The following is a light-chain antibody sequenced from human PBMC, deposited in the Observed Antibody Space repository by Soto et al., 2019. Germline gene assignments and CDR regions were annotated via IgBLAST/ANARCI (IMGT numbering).Light chain of an antibody. Sequence: QSVLTQPPSVSAAPGQKVTISCSGSSFNIGNNYVSWFQQLPGTAPKLLIYDSNKRPSGIPDRFSGSKSGTPATLDITGLQTGDEADYYCATWDSSLTGEVFGGGTKLTVL. V-gene: IGLV1-51*01. CDR1: SFNIGNNY. J-gene: IGLJ2*01. CDR3: ATWDSSLTGEV. CDR2: DSN.